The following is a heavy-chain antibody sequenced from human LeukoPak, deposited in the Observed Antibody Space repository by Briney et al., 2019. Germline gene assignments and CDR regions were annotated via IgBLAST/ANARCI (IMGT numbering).Heavy chain of an antibody. J-gene: IGHJ6*02. D-gene: IGHD4-17*01. CDR3: AREWVEDGDYGYYYGMDV. Sequence: GGSLRLSCAASGFTFSSYAMHWVRQAPGKGLEWVAVISYDGSNKYYADSVKGRFTISRDNSKNTLYLQMNSLRAEDTAVYYCAREWVEDGDYGYYYGMDVWGQGTTVTVSS. CDR2: ISYDGSNK. V-gene: IGHV3-30-3*01. CDR1: GFTFSSYA.